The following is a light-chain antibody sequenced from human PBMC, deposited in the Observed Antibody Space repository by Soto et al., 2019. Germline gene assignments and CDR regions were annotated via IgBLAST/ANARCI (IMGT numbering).Light chain of an antibody. V-gene: IGLV2-14*03. Sequence: QSVLTQRASVSGSPGKSITISCTGTSSDIGHYDYVSWYQQHPGKAPKLMIYHVTYRPSGVSNRYSGSKSGNSASLTISGLQADDEADYYCCSLTTSHTYVFGSGTKVTVL. CDR3: CSLTTSHTYV. CDR2: HVT. J-gene: IGLJ1*01. CDR1: SSDIGHYDY.